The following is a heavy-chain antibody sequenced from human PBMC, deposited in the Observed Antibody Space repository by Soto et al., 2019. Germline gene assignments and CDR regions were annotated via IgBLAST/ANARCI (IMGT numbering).Heavy chain of an antibody. CDR3: ARRGGSSSGYYYYAMDV. J-gene: IGHJ6*02. CDR1: SDSMNSGGYY. D-gene: IGHD6-6*01. V-gene: IGHV4-31*03. CDR2: IYSNGDT. Sequence: PSETLSLTCSVSSDSMNSGGYYWSWVRQHPGKGLEWIGYIYSNGDTYYNPSLKSRVTISVDTSKNQFSLNLTSVTAADTAVDYCARRGGSSSGYYYYAMDVWGQGTTVTVSS.